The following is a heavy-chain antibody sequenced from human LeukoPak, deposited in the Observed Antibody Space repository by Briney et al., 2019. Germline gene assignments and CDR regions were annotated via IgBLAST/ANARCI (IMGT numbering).Heavy chain of an antibody. J-gene: IGHJ6*03. Sequence: PSETLSLTCTVSGGSISSYYWSWIRQPAGKGLEWIGRIYTSGSTNYNPSLKSRVTMSVDTSKNQFSLKLSSVTAADTAVYYCARLGRGSSSFYYYYYMDVWGKGTTVTVSS. V-gene: IGHV4-4*07. CDR1: GGSISSYY. CDR2: IYTSGST. D-gene: IGHD6-6*01. CDR3: ARLGRGSSSFYYYYYMDV.